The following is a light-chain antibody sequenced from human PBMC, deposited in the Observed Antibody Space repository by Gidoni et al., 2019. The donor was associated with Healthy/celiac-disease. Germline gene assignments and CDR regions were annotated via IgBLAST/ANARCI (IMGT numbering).Light chain of an antibody. CDR3: QQYYSTPLT. V-gene: IGKV4-1*01. CDR2: WAS. J-gene: IGKJ3*01. CDR1: QSVLYSSNNKNY. Sequence: IVMSQSPDSLAVSLGERATINCKSSQSVLYSSNNKNYLAWYQQKTGQPPKLLIYWASTRESGVPDRFSGSGSGTDFPLTISSLQAEDVAVYYCQQYYSTPLTFGPGTKVDIK.